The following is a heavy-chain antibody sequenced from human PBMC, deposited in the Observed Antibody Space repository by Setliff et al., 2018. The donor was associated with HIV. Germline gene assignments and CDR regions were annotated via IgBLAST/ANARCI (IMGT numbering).Heavy chain of an antibody. J-gene: IGHJ5*02. CDR2: IYYSGSA. CDR1: GGSIINNF. CDR3: ARTRSGTYYGEMNWFDP. Sequence: TSETLSLTCTVSGGSIINNFWSWIRLPPGKGLEWIGYIYYSGSADYNRSLKSRVTISVDTSKNQFSLTLRSVTAADTAVYYCARTRSGTYYGEMNWFDPWGQGILVTVSS. D-gene: IGHD3-10*01. V-gene: IGHV4-59*08.